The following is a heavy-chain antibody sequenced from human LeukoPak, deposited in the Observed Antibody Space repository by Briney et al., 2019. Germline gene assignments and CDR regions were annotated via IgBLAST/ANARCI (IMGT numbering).Heavy chain of an antibody. V-gene: IGHV4-59*01. CDR2: IYYSGST. D-gene: IGHD3-22*01. J-gene: IGHJ4*02. CDR3: ARGSAYYYDSSGYPTFDY. Sequence: SETLSRTCTVSGGSISSYYWSWIRQPPGKGLEWIGYIYYSGSTNYNTSLKSRVTISVDTSKNQFSLKLSSVTAADTAVYYCARGSAYYYDSSGYPTFDYWGQGTLVTVPS. CDR1: GGSISSYY.